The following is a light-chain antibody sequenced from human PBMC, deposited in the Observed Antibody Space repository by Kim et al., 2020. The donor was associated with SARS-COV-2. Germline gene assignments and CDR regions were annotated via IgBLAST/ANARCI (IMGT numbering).Light chain of an antibody. V-gene: IGLV3-1*01. J-gene: IGLJ2*01. Sequence: VSPGQTASITCSGDKVGDKYACWYQQKPGQSPVLVIYQDSKRPSGIPERFSGSNSGNTATLTISGTQAMDEADYYCQAWDSSTAEVFGGGTQLTVL. CDR2: QDS. CDR3: QAWDSSTAEV. CDR1: KVGDKY.